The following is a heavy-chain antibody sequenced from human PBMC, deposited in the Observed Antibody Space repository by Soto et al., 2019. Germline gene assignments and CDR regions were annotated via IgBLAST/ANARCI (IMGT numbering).Heavy chain of an antibody. V-gene: IGHV4-30-4*01. D-gene: IGHD5-18*01. Sequence: PSETLSLTCTVSGGSISSGDYYWSWIRQPPGKGLEWIGYIYYSGSTYYNPSLKSRVTISVDTSKNQFSLKLSSVTAADTAVYYCARDSGRGYSYGYPFGYFDHWGQGALVTVSS. CDR3: ARDSGRGYSYGYPFGYFDH. J-gene: IGHJ4*02. CDR2: IYYSGST. CDR1: GGSISSGDYY.